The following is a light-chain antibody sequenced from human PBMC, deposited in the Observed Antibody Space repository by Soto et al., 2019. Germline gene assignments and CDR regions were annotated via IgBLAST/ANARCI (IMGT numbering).Light chain of an antibody. CDR1: QSVSSS. J-gene: IGKJ1*01. Sequence: EVVRTQSPATMSVSPGERATLSCMASQSVSSSLAWYQQKPGQAPRLLIYGASNRATGIPAWFSGSGSGTEFTLTISRLESEDVAVYYCQHYSNWPPWTFGQGTKVDI. V-gene: IGKV3-15*01. CDR2: GAS. CDR3: QHYSNWPPWT.